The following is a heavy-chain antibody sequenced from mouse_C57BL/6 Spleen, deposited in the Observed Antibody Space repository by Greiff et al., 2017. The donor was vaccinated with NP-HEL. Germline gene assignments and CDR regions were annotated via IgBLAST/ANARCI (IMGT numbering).Heavy chain of an antibody. V-gene: IGHV14-4*01. CDR3: TTYHYYGSRVDY. CDR2: IDPENGDT. D-gene: IGHD1-1*01. J-gene: IGHJ2*01. CDR1: GFNIKDDY. Sequence: EVQLQQSGAELVRPGASVKLSCTASGFNIKDDYMHWVKQGPEQGLEWIGWIDPENGDTEYASKFQGKATITADTSSNTAYLQLSSLTSEDTAVYYCTTYHYYGSRVDYWGQGTTLTVSS.